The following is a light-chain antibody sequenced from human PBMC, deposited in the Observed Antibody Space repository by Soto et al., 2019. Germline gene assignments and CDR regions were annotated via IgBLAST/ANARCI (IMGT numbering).Light chain of an antibody. Sequence: DLQLTQSPSSVSASVGDRVTITCRASQGISTWLAWYQLKPGKAPKLLIYAASRLQSGGPSRFSGTGSGTDFTLTISSLQPDDFATYYCLSADTFPRTFGPGTKVEIK. CDR3: LSADTFPRT. J-gene: IGKJ3*01. CDR2: AAS. V-gene: IGKV1-12*01. CDR1: QGISTW.